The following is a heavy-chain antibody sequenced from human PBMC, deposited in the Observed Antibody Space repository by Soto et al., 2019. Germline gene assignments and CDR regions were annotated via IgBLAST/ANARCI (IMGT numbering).Heavy chain of an antibody. CDR3: ALKTYYYDSSGYSLDY. J-gene: IGHJ4*02. CDR2: ISGSGGST. CDR1: GFTFSSYA. Sequence: GWSLRLSCAASGFTFSSYAMSWVRQAPGKGLEWVSAISGSGGSTYYADSVKGRFTISRDNSKNTLYLQMNSLRAEDTAVYYCALKTYYYDSSGYSLDYWGQGTLVTVSS. V-gene: IGHV3-23*01. D-gene: IGHD3-22*01.